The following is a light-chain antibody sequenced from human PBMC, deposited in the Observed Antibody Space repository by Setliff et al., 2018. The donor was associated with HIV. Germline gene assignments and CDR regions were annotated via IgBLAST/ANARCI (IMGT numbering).Light chain of an antibody. CDR2: DVT. CDR1: TSDMSHYNF. Sequence: QSALAQPASVSGSPGQSITISCTGSTSDMSHYNFVSWYQQYPGKAPKLMIYDVTKRPSGVPDRFSGSKSDNTASLTISGLQAEDEADYYCCSYAGSYTFYVFGTGTKV. J-gene: IGLJ1*01. CDR3: CSYAGSYTFYV. V-gene: IGLV2-11*01.